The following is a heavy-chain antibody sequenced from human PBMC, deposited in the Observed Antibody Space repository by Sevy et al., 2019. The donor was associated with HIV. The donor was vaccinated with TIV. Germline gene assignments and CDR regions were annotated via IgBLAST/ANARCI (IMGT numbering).Heavy chain of an antibody. V-gene: IGHV1-24*01. J-gene: IGHJ4*02. CDR1: EYSLNELS. CDR3: TTDVHLGDFRLWDD. Sequence: ASVNVSCKVFEYSLNELSIHWVRQAPGKGLEWMGGFDPQRGKIIYAQKFQGRVTMTEDTSTETAYMELSNLRSEDTAVYYCTTDVHLGDFRLWDDWGQGTRVTVSS. D-gene: IGHD4-17*01. CDR2: FDPQRGKI.